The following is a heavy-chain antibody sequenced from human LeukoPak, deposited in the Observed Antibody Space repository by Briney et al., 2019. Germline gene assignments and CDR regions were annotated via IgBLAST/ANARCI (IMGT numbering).Heavy chain of an antibody. CDR1: GFTVSSNY. CDR3: AGSGGYYRFDY. V-gene: IGHV3-53*01. CDR2: IYSDGRT. Sequence: GGSLKLSCAASGFTVSSNYMSWVRQAPGKGLEWVSVIYSDGRTYYADSVKGRFTISRDNSKKTLYLQMNSLRAEDTAVYYCAGSGGYYRFDYWGQGTLVTVSS. D-gene: IGHD1-26*01. J-gene: IGHJ4*02.